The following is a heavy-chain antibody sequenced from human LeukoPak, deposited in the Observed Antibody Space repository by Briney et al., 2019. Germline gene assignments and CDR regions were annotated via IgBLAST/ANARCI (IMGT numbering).Heavy chain of an antibody. J-gene: IGHJ3*02. CDR3: ARGTTMVTSAFDI. CDR2: IYHSGST. V-gene: IGHV4-38-2*01. D-gene: IGHD5-18*01. Sequence: SETLSLTCAVSGYSISSGYYWGWIRQPPGKGLEWIGSIYHSGSTYYNPSLKSRVTISVGTSRNQFSLKLSSVTAADTAVYYCARGTTMVTSAFDIWGQGTMVTVSS. CDR1: GYSISSGYY.